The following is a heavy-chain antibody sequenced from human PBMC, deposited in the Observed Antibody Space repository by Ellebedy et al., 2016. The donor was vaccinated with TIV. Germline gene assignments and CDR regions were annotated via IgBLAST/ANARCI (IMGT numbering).Heavy chain of an antibody. CDR3: ARDAMVRGLVGVPDF. J-gene: IGHJ4*02. CDR1: GFTFSNYW. Sequence: PGGSLRLSCAASGFTFSNYWMSWVRQAPGKGLEWVANIKQDGSEKNFLDSVKGRFTISRDNAKNSLYLQMDSLRNEDTAVYYCARDAMVRGLVGVPDFWGQGNLVTVSS. V-gene: IGHV3-7*01. CDR2: IKQDGSEK. D-gene: IGHD3-10*01.